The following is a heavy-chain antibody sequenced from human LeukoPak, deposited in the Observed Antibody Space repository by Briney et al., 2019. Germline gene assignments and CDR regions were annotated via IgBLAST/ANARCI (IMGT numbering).Heavy chain of an antibody. CDR1: GGSISSGSYY. V-gene: IGHV4-61*09. Sequence: PSETLSLTCTVSGGSISSGSYYWSWIRQPAGKGLEWIGHIYTSGSTNYNPSLKSRVTISVDTSKNQFSLKLSSVTAADTAVYYCARWVKTGGSGFDYWGQGTLVTVSS. J-gene: IGHJ4*02. CDR3: ARWVKTGGSGFDY. CDR2: IYTSGST. D-gene: IGHD2-15*01.